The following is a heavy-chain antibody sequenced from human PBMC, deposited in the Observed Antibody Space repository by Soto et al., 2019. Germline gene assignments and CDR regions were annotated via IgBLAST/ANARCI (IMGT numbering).Heavy chain of an antibody. V-gene: IGHV3-74*01. CDR2: INSDGSST. Sequence: GGSLRLSCVASGFTFSSYWMHWVRQAPGKGLVWVSRINSDGSSTSYADSVKGRFTISRDNAKNTLYLQMNSLRAEDTAVYYCARKYSGYAGNAFDIWGQGTMVTVSS. CDR1: GFTFSSYW. CDR3: ARKYSGYAGNAFDI. J-gene: IGHJ3*02. D-gene: IGHD5-12*01.